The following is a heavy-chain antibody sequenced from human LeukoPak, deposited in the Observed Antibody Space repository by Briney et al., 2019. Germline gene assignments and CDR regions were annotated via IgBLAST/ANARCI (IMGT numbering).Heavy chain of an antibody. D-gene: IGHD3-16*02. Sequence: PGGSLRLSCAASGFTFSSYAMSWVRQAPGKGLEWVSAISGSGCSTYYADSVKGRFTISRDNSKNTLYMQMNSLRAEDTAVYYCAKDLGIDYVWGSYRPDYWGQGTLVTVSS. CDR1: GFTFSSYA. J-gene: IGHJ4*02. V-gene: IGHV3-23*01. CDR3: AKDLGIDYVWGSYRPDY. CDR2: ISGSGCST.